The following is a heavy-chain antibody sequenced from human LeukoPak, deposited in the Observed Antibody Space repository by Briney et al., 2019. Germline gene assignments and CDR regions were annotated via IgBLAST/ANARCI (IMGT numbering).Heavy chain of an antibody. Sequence: SETLSLTCSVSTDSTNTYYWSWIRQPAGKGLEWIGRIYTSGSTNYNPSLKSRVTMSVDTSKNQFSLKLSSVTAADTAVYYCAGLYYYGSGSSFDYWGQGTLVTVSS. CDR3: AGLYYYGSGSSFDY. CDR1: TDSTNTYY. V-gene: IGHV4-4*07. D-gene: IGHD3-10*01. J-gene: IGHJ4*02. CDR2: IYTSGST.